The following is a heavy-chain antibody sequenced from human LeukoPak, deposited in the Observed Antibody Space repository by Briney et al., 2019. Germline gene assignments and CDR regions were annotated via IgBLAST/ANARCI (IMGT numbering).Heavy chain of an antibody. J-gene: IGHJ4*02. V-gene: IGHV4-59*01. Sequence: SETLSLTCTVSGGSISSYYWSWIRQPPGKGLEWIGYIYYSGSTNYNPSLKSRVTISVDTSKNQFSLKLSSVTAADTAVYYCARAGYCGSTSCYAVATNFDYWGQGTLVTVSS. CDR2: IYYSGST. CDR1: GGSISSYY. D-gene: IGHD2-2*03. CDR3: ARAGYCGSTSCYAVATNFDY.